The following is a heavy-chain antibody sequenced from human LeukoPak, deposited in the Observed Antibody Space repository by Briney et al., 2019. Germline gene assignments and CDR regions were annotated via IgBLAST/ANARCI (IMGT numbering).Heavy chain of an antibody. CDR3: ARSASRYGGIIDY. J-gene: IGHJ4*02. V-gene: IGHV3-7*01. D-gene: IGHD6-13*01. Sequence: GGSLRLSCAASGFTFSSYWMSWVRQAPGKGLEWVANIKQDGSEKYYVDSVKGRFTISRDNAKNSLYLQMNSLRVEDTAVYYCARSASRYGGIIDYWGQGTLVTVSP. CDR2: IKQDGSEK. CDR1: GFTFSSYW.